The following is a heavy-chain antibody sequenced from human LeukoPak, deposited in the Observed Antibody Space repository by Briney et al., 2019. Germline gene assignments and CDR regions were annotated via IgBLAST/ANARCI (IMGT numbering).Heavy chain of an antibody. Sequence: GGSLRLSCAASGFTFSSYWMSWVRQAPGKGLEWVANRKQDGSEKYYVDSVKGRFTISRDNAKNSLYLQMNSLRAEDTAVYYCARDTYSSSWYFVKYYYYGMDVWGQGTTVTVSS. V-gene: IGHV3-7*01. CDR2: RKQDGSEK. CDR1: GFTFSSYW. D-gene: IGHD6-13*01. J-gene: IGHJ6*02. CDR3: ARDTYSSSWYFVKYYYYGMDV.